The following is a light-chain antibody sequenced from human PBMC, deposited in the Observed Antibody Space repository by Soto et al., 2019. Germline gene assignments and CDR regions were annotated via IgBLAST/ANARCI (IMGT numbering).Light chain of an antibody. CDR1: SSNIRSNT. V-gene: IGLV1-44*01. CDR2: SDT. Sequence: QSVLTQPPSASGTPGQRVTMSCSGSSSNIRSNTVVWYQQLPGTAPKLLIYSDTHRPSGVPDRFSGSKSGTSASLAISGLRTEDEADYYCAVWDDSLNGWVFGGGTKVTVL. CDR3: AVWDDSLNGWV. J-gene: IGLJ3*02.